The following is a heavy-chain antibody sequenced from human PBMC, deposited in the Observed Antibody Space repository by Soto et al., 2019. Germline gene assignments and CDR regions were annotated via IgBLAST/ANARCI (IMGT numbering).Heavy chain of an antibody. Sequence: SVKVSCKASGGTFSSYAISWVRQAPGQGLEWMGGIIPIFGTANYAQKFQGRVTITADESTSTAYMELSSLRSEDTAVYYCVREAGYSSGSTDYWGQGTLVTVSP. CDR2: IIPIFGTA. J-gene: IGHJ4*02. CDR1: GGTFSSYA. CDR3: VREAGYSSGSTDY. D-gene: IGHD6-19*01. V-gene: IGHV1-69*13.